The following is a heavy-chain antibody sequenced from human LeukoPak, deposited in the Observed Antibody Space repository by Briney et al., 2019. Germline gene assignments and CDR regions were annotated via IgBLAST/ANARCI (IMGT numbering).Heavy chain of an antibody. V-gene: IGHV3-73*01. Sequence: PGGSLKLSCAASGFTFSGSAMHWVRQASGKGLEWVGRIRSKANSYATAYAASVKGRFTISRDDSKNTAYLQMNSLKTEDTAVYYCARDEGDYYDSSGNYWGQGTLVTVSS. CDR3: ARDEGDYYDSSGNY. CDR1: GFTFSGSA. D-gene: IGHD3-22*01. J-gene: IGHJ4*02. CDR2: IRSKANSYAT.